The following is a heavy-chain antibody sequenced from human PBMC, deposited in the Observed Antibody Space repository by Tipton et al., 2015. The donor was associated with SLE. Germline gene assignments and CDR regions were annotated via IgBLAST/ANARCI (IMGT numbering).Heavy chain of an antibody. D-gene: IGHD2-15*01. CDR2: LYHTGST. CDR3: ARVRVVAATGWFDT. J-gene: IGHJ5*02. CDR1: GGSISGSNYY. V-gene: IGHV4-39*07. Sequence: TLSLTCTVSGGSISGSNYYWAWIRQPPEKGLEWVGNLYHTGSTHYNPSLRNRVTISIDTSKNQFFLNLTTLTDADTAIYFCARVRVVAATGWFDTWGQGTLVTVSS.